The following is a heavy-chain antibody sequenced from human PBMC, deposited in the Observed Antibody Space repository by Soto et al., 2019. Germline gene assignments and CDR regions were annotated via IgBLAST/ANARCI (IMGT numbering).Heavy chain of an antibody. Sequence: GGSLRLSCAASGFTFSSYSMNWVRQAPGKGLEWVSSISSSSSYIYYADSVKGRFTISRDNAKNSLYLQMNSLRAEDTAVYYCARDGETDIVLVPAAMHVMDVWGQGTTVTVSS. CDR2: ISSSSSYI. V-gene: IGHV3-21*01. CDR1: GFTFSSYS. CDR3: ARDGETDIVLVPAAMHVMDV. D-gene: IGHD2-2*01. J-gene: IGHJ6*02.